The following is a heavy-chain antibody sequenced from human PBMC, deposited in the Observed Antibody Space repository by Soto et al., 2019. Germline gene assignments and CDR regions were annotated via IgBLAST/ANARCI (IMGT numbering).Heavy chain of an antibody. D-gene: IGHD4-4*01. CDR2: ISGSGGST. CDR3: AREGINNYNEYYFDS. V-gene: IGHV3-23*01. J-gene: IGHJ4*02. CDR1: GFTFSSYA. Sequence: PGGSLRLSCAASGFTFSSYAMSWVRQAPGKGLEWVSAISGSGGSTYYADFLRGRFTISRDNAKTSLYLQMNSLRAEDTAVYYCAREGINNYNEYYFDSWGQGTVVTVSS.